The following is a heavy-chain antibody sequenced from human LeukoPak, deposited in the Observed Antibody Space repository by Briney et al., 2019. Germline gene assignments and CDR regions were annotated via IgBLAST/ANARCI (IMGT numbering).Heavy chain of an antibody. J-gene: IGHJ6*03. Sequence: SETLSLTCSVSGGSIRSGDHHWAWVRQPPGKGLEFIGSLDESGRPYYNRPLKSRVSISGDTSGKQFSLNLTSVTAADTAVYLCARDLGGYPFFMDVWGRGTTVIVS. D-gene: IGHD3-10*01. V-gene: IGHV4-39*07. CDR3: ARDLGGYPFFMDV. CDR1: GGSIRSGDHH. CDR2: LDESGRP.